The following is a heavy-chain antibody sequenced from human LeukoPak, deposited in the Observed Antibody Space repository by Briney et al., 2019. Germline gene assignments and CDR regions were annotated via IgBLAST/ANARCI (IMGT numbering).Heavy chain of an antibody. Sequence: GGSLRLSCAASGFTVSSNYMSWVRQAPGKGLEWVANIKQDGSEKYYVDSVKGRFTISRDNAKNSLYLQMNSLRAEDTAVYYCARIRFLEWLPELYYFDYWGQGTLVTVSS. CDR1: GFTVSSNY. D-gene: IGHD3-3*01. CDR2: IKQDGSEK. CDR3: ARIRFLEWLPELYYFDY. J-gene: IGHJ4*02. V-gene: IGHV3-7*01.